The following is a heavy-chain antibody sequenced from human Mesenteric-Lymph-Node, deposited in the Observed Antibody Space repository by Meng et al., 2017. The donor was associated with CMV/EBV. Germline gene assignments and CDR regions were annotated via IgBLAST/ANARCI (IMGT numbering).Heavy chain of an antibody. CDR1: GFFFGDVG. Sequence: GGSLRLSCAVSGFFFGDVGVSWVRQGPGKGLEWVAGINWNGGRTDYADSVKGRFTISRDNAKSSLYLQMNSLRAEDTALYFCAKGGYSDYGYYYYGMDVWGQGTTVTVSS. V-gene: IGHV3-20*04. CDR3: AKGGYSDYGYYYYGMDV. CDR2: INWNGGRT. J-gene: IGHJ6*02. D-gene: IGHD4-11*01.